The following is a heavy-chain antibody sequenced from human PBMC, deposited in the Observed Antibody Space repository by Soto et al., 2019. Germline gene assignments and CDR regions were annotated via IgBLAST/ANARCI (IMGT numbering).Heavy chain of an antibody. CDR3: ARVLGYGSGNRKFDY. V-gene: IGHV3-74*01. CDR2: INSDGSST. J-gene: IGHJ4*02. Sequence: GGSLRLSCAASGFTFSSYWMHWVRQAPGKGLVWVSRINSDGSSTSYADSVKGRFTISRDNAKNTLYLQMNSLRAEDTAVYYCARVLGYGSGNRKFDYWGQGTLVTVS. CDR1: GFTFSSYW. D-gene: IGHD3-10*01.